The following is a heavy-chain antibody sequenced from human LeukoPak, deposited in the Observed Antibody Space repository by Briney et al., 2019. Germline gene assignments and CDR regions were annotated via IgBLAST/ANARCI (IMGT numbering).Heavy chain of an antibody. V-gene: IGHV3-21*01. CDR3: ARMLGVYYYDSSGYLGNDY. CDR1: GFTFSSYS. CDR2: ISSSSSYI. Sequence: GGSLRLSCAASGFTFSSYSMNWVRQAPGKGLEWVSSISSSSSYIYYADSVKGRFTISRDNAKNSLYLQMNSLRAEDTAVYYCARMLGVYYYDSSGYLGNDYWGQGTLVTVSS. J-gene: IGHJ4*02. D-gene: IGHD3-22*01.